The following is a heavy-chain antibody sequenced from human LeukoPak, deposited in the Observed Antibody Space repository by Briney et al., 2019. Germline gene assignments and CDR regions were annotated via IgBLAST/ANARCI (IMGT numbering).Heavy chain of an antibody. J-gene: IGHJ6*03. CDR2: IGTAGDT. CDR1: GFTFSSYD. CDR3: ARKILLWFGELLSYYYYMDV. Sequence: PGGSLRLSCAASGFTFSSYDMHWVRQATGKGLEWVSAIGTAGDTYYPGSVKGRFTISRENAKNSLYLQMNSLRAGDTAVYYCARKILLWFGELLSYYYYMDVWGKGTTVTVSS. V-gene: IGHV3-13*01. D-gene: IGHD3-10*01.